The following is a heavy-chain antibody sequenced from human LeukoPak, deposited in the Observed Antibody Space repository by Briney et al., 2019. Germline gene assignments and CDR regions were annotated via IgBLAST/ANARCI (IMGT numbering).Heavy chain of an antibody. CDR1: GFTFSSYS. CDR2: ISSSSSTI. V-gene: IGHV3-48*01. D-gene: IGHD4-17*01. CDR3: ARDRLHYGEYEKTFDY. Sequence: GGSLRLSCAASGFTFSSYSMNWVRQAPGKWLEWVSYISSSSSTIYYADSVKGRFTISRDNAKNSLYLQMNSLRAEDTAVYYCARDRLHYGEYEKTFDYWGQGTLVSVSS. J-gene: IGHJ4*02.